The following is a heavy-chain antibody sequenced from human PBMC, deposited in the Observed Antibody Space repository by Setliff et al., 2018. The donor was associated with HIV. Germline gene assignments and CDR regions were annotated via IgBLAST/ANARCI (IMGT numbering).Heavy chain of an antibody. D-gene: IGHD4-17*01. Sequence: PSETLSLTCTVSGGSISNYYWSWIRQPPGKGLEWIGYIYYSGSTNYNPSLKSRVTISVDTSKNQLSLKLNSVTAADTAMYFCAREIYGGNSRPFDYWGQGTLVTVSS. CDR3: AREIYGGNSRPFDY. V-gene: IGHV4-59*01. CDR1: GGSISNYY. CDR2: IYYSGST. J-gene: IGHJ4*02.